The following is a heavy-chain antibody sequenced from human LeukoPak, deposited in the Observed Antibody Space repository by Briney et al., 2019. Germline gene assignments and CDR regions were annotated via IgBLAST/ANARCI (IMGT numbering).Heavy chain of an antibody. CDR3: ARGDRRYYFDN. Sequence: ASVKVSCKASRYTFTGSSMHWVPQAPGQGLEWMGWISAYNGNANYAQKLQGRVTLTTDTSTSTAYMELRSLRSDDTAVYYCARGDRRYYFDNWGQGTLVTVSS. CDR1: RYTFTGSS. D-gene: IGHD1-14*01. J-gene: IGHJ4*02. CDR2: ISAYNGNA. V-gene: IGHV1-18*04.